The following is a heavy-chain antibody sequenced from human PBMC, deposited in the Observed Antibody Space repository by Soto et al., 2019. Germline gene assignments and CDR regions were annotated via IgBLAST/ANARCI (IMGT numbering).Heavy chain of an antibody. CDR2: IYSDGTT. D-gene: IGHD6-6*01. Sequence: EVQLVESGEDLVQPGGSLRLSCVASGFTVSSNYMNWVRQAPGKGLEWVSIIYSDGTTCYADSVKGRFTISRDNFKNTLHLQMNSLRAEDTAVYYCAILSNWGQGTLVTVSS. J-gene: IGHJ4*02. CDR1: GFTVSSNY. CDR3: AILSN. V-gene: IGHV3-53*01.